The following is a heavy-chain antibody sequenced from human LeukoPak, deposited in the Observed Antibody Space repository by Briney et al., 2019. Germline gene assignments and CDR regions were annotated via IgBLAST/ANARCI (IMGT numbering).Heavy chain of an antibody. CDR1: RFTYSIYR. J-gene: IGHJ3*02. CDR3: ARDNGVGGYCSSTSCSHASDI. Sequence: GGSLRFSCAASRFTYSIYRLVCVGQAPGNALEGCSSICSSSTNYIYYADSVKGRFIISRDNAKNSLYLQMNSLRAEDTAVYYCARDNGVGGYCSSTSCSHASDIWGQGTVVTVSS. CDR2: ICSSSTNYI. V-gene: IGHV3-21*01. D-gene: IGHD2-2*01.